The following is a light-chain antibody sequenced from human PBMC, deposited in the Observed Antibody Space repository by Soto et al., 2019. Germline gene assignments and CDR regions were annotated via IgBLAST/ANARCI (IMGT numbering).Light chain of an antibody. CDR1: QSVSSY. J-gene: IGKJ4*01. V-gene: IGKV3-20*01. Sequence: EIVMTPSPATLSVSPVERATLSGRASQSVSSYLAWYQQKPGQAPRLLIYDASSRATGIPDRFSGGGSGTDFTLTISRLEPEDLAVYDGQQFSSYPLTFGGGTKVDIK. CDR2: DAS. CDR3: QQFSSYPLT.